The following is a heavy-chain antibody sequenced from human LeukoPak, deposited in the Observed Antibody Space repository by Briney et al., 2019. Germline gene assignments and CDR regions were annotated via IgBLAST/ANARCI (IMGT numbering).Heavy chain of an antibody. CDR1: WVTVSSNN. V-gene: IGHV3-53*01. J-gene: IGHJ4*02. Sequence: GSLRLSCAASWVTVSSNNIRWVRQAPGKGPEWGSGIYSGGSTYYADSVKGRFTISRDNSKNTLYLQMNSLRAEDTAVYYCARDRSECSGGSCYSGGFDYWGQGTLVTVSS. D-gene: IGHD2-15*01. CDR2: IYSGGST. CDR3: ARDRSECSGGSCYSGGFDY.